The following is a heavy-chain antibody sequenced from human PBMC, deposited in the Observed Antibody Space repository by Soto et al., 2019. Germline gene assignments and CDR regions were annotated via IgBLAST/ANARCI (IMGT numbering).Heavy chain of an antibody. CDR3: ARVWPQRNSVFDY. V-gene: IGHV4-34*01. D-gene: IGHD4-4*01. CDR1: GGSFSGYY. Sequence: PSETLSLTCAVYGGSFSGYYWSWIRQPPGKGLEWIGEINHSGSTNYNPSLKSRVTISVDTSKNQFSLKLSSVTAADTAVYYCARVWPQRNSVFDYWGQGTLVTVSS. J-gene: IGHJ4*02. CDR2: INHSGST.